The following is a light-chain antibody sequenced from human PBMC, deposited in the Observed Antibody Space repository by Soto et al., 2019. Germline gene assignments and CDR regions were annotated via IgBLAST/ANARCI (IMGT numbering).Light chain of an antibody. CDR1: SSDVGANIF. CDR3: SSFTSRFTFNYI. V-gene: IGLV2-14*01. J-gene: IGLJ1*01. Sequence: QSVLTQPASVSGSPGQSITISCTGTSSDVGANIFVSWYQQHPGKVPKLMIYTVSSRPSGVSQRFSGSKSGNTASLTISGLQAEDEADYYCSSFTSRFTFNYIFGTGTKVTVL. CDR2: TVS.